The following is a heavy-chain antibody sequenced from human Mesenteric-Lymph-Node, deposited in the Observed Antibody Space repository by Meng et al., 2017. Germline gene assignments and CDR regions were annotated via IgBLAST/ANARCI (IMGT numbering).Heavy chain of an antibody. CDR3: ARVRYCNGACCCSDY. CDR1: GYTFTTYA. CDR2: INTDTGRS. Sequence: QVQLVQSGSELKEPGASVKVSCTASGYTFTTYAMSWVRQAPGQGLEYLGWINTDTGRSTYAQDFTGRFAFSLDTSVSTAYLQISSLKAEDTAVYYCARVRYCNGACCCSDYWGLGSLVTVSS. J-gene: IGHJ4*02. V-gene: IGHV7-4-1*02. D-gene: IGHD2-15*01.